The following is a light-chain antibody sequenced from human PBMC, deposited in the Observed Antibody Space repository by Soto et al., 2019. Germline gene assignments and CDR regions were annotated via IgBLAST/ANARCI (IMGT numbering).Light chain of an antibody. CDR2: AAS. J-gene: IGKJ3*01. CDR3: HQSDSTPIFT. Sequence: DIQMTQSPSSLSASVGDRVTITCRASQSISSYLNWYQQKPGKAPKLLIYAASSLQSGVPSRFSGSGSGTDFTLTISSLQPEDFATYDCHQSDSTPIFTFGPGTKVDIK. CDR1: QSISSY. V-gene: IGKV1-39*01.